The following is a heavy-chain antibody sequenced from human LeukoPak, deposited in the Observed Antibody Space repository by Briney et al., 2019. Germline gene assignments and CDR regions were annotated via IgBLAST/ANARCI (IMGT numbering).Heavy chain of an antibody. V-gene: IGHV3-9*01. CDR3: AKDYCSSTSCYTDY. J-gene: IGHJ4*02. CDR2: ISWNSGSI. D-gene: IGHD2-2*02. CDR1: GFTFDNYA. Sequence: GGSLRLSCAASGFTFDNYAMHWVRQAPGKGLEWVSGISWNSGSIGYADSVKGRFTISRDNAKNSLYLQMNSLRAEDTALYFCAKDYCSSTSCYTDYWGQGTLVTVSS.